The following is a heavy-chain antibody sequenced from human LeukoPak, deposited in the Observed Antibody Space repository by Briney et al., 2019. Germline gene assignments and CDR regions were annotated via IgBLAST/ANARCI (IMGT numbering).Heavy chain of an antibody. D-gene: IGHD6-6*01. V-gene: IGHV3-30*02. CDR3: VPYSSSSGTLNY. J-gene: IGHJ4*02. CDR2: IRYDGSNK. Sequence: GESLRLSCAASGFTFSSYGMHWVRQAPGKGLEWVAFIRYDGSNKYYADSVKGRFTISRDNSKNTLYLQMNSLRAEDTAVYYCVPYSSSSGTLNYWGQGALVTVSS. CDR1: GFTFSSYG.